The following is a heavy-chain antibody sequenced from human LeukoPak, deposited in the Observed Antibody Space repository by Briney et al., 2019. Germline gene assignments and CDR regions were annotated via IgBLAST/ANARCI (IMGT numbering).Heavy chain of an antibody. CDR3: ARGMYYYDSSGYFFDY. D-gene: IGHD3-22*01. CDR1: GFTVSSNY. V-gene: IGHV3-66*01. Sequence: PGGSLRLSCAASGFTVSSNYMSWVRQAPGKGLEWVSVIYSGGSTYYADSVKGRFTISRDNSKNTLYLQMNSLRAEGTAVYYCARGMYYYDSSGYFFDYWGQGTLVTVSS. J-gene: IGHJ4*02. CDR2: IYSGGST.